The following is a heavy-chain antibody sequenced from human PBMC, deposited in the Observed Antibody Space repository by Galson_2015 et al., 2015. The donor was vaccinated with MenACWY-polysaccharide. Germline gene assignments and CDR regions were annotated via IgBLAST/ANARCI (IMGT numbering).Heavy chain of an antibody. Sequence: ETLSLTCTVSGGSISSYYWNWIRQPPGKGLEWVGYINYSGSTNHNPSLKSRVTMSVDTSKNQFSLKLTSVTAADTAVYYCARQGGSGRSHDYWGQGTLVTVSS. V-gene: IGHV4-59*08. CDR1: GGSISSYY. D-gene: IGHD5-12*01. CDR2: INYSGST. CDR3: ARQGGSGRSHDY. J-gene: IGHJ4*02.